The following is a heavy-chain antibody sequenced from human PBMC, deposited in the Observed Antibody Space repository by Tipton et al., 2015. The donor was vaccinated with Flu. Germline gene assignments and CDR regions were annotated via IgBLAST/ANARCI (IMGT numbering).Heavy chain of an antibody. CDR1: GGSISSGSYF. V-gene: IGHV4-39*07. D-gene: IGHD4-11*01. CDR3: ARRDYSNYVSEPKNWFDP. J-gene: IGHJ5*02. Sequence: TLSLTCTVSGGSISSGSYFWAWIRQPPGQGLEWIGNIYRSGTTYINPSLKSRVTLSVDRSENQFSLRLSSVTAADTAVYYCARRDYSNYVSEPKNWFDPWGQGTLVTVSP. CDR2: IYRSGTT.